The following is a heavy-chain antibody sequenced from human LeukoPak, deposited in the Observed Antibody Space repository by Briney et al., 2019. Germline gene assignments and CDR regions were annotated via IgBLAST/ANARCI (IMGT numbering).Heavy chain of an antibody. Sequence: SETLSFTCTVSGGSISSSTYYWGWIRQPPGKRLEWIGSIYYSGSAYYNPSLETRATTSVDTTNNQFSLKRSSETAADSAVYYCARDQWLVEGAFGSWGQGTMVTASS. J-gene: IGHJ3*02. CDR1: GGSISSSTYY. CDR3: ARDQWLVEGAFGS. D-gene: IGHD6-19*01. V-gene: IGHV4-39*02. CDR2: IYYSGSA.